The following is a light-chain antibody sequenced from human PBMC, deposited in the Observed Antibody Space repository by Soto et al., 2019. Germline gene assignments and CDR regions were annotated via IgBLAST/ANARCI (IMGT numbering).Light chain of an antibody. J-gene: IGKJ4*01. CDR2: DAS. Sequence: IQTTQPRCTLSASVGDIVTISGRASQSISSWLAWYQQKPGKAPKLLIYDASSLESGVPSRISGSGSGTECTLSISSLQPEDFATYFCQQIYSAPLTFGGGTKVDIK. CDR3: QQIYSAPLT. V-gene: IGKV1-5*01. CDR1: QSISSW.